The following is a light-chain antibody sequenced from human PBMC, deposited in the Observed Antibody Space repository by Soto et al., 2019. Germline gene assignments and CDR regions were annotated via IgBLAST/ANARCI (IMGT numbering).Light chain of an antibody. CDR2: GAS. V-gene: IGKV3-20*01. Sequence: EIVLTQSPGTLSLSPGEIATLSCRASPSVSSSYLARYQQKPGQAPRLLIYGASSRATGTTDRFSGSGSGTDFTLTISRLEPEDFAVYYCQEYGSSPMTFGQGTKVEIK. CDR1: PSVSSSY. CDR3: QEYGSSPMT. J-gene: IGKJ1*01.